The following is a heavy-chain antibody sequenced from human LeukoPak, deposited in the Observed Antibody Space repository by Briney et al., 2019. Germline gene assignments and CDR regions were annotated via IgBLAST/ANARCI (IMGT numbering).Heavy chain of an antibody. D-gene: IGHD3-10*01. V-gene: IGHV3-23*01. CDR2: ISGGAAST. CDR3: AKDREYYYGSGSRHYFDY. J-gene: IGHJ4*02. Sequence: GGPLRLSCAASGFTFSSYGMSWVRQAPGKGLEWVSAISGGAASTNYADTVKGRFTISRDNSKNTLFLQMNSLRAEDTAVYYCAKDREYYYGSGSRHYFDYWGQGTLVTVSS. CDR1: GFTFSSYG.